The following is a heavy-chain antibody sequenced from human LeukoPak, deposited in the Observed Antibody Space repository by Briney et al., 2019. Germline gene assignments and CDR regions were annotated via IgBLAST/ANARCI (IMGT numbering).Heavy chain of an antibody. CDR1: GGSFSDFY. CDR3: ARHNVRATFDY. J-gene: IGHJ4*02. V-gene: IGHV4-34*01. D-gene: IGHD1-26*01. Sequence: SETLSLTCAVYGGSFSDFYWSWIRQPPGKGLEWIGEINHSGSTNYNPTLKSRVTISVDTSKSQFSLKLSSVTAADTAVYYCARHNVRATFDYWGQGTLVTVSS. CDR2: INHSGST.